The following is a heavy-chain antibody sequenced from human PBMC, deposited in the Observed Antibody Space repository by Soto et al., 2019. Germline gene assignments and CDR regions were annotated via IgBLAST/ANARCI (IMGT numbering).Heavy chain of an antibody. CDR1: GFTVSSNY. J-gene: IGHJ4*02. Sequence: EVQLVESGGGLVQPGGSLRLSCAASGFTVSSNYMSWVRQAPGKGLEWVSVIYSGGSAYYADSVKGRFTISRDNSKNTLYPRMNSLRAEDTAVYDCARHRYSYGGGYLDYWGQGTLVTVSS. D-gene: IGHD5-18*01. V-gene: IGHV3-66*04. CDR3: ARHRYSYGGGYLDY. CDR2: IYSGGSA.